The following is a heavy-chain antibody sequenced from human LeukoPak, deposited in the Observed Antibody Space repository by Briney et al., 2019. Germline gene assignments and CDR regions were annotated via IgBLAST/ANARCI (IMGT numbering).Heavy chain of an antibody. V-gene: IGHV3-23*01. CDR2: ISGSGGST. D-gene: IGHD2-21*02. Sequence: GGSLRLSCAASGFTFSSYAMSWVRQAPGKGLEWVSAISGSGGSTYYADSVKGRFTISRDNSKNTLYLHMDSLRAEDTAVYYCARDSADCRYYFDAFDIWGQGTMVTVSS. J-gene: IGHJ3*02. CDR3: ARDSADCRYYFDAFDI. CDR1: GFTFSSYA.